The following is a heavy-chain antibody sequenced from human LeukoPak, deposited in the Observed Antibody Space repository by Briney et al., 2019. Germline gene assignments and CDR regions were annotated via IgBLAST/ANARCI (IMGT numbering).Heavy chain of an antibody. CDR1: GGSISSGSDY. CDR2: IYYGGST. D-gene: IGHD5-18*01. V-gene: IGHV4-39*07. J-gene: IGHJ3*02. CDR3: ARDGGYSYGYHAFDI. Sequence: PSETLSLTCIVSGGSISSGSDYWGWIRQPPGKGLEWIGSIYYGGSTYYNPSLKSRVTISVDTSKNQFSLKLSSVTAADTAVYYCARDGGYSYGYHAFDIWGQGTMVTVSS.